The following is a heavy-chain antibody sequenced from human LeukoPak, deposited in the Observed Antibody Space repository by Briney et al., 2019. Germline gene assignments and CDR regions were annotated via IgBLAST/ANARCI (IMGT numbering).Heavy chain of an antibody. D-gene: IGHD5-24*01. J-gene: IGHJ4*02. Sequence: PGGSLRLSCAASGFTFSSYGMHWVRQAPGKGLEWVAVISYDGSNKYYADSVKGRFTISRDNSKNTLYLQMNSLRAEDTAVYYYAKDVKSGWLQSERYYFDYWGQGTLVTVSS. CDR2: ISYDGSNK. CDR1: GFTFSSYG. CDR3: AKDVKSGWLQSERYYFDY. V-gene: IGHV3-30*18.